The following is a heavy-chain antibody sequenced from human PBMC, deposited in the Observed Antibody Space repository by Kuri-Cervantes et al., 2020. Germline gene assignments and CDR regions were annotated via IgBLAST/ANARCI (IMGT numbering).Heavy chain of an antibody. J-gene: IGHJ6*03. D-gene: IGHD2-2*01. CDR2: ISGSGGST. V-gene: IGHV3-23*01. CDR3: AKVGDGIVVIPAAPRPFYMDV. Sequence: GGSLRLSCAASGVTRSNYAMSWVRQAPGKGLEWVSAISGSGGSTYYADSVKGRFTISRNNFKNTLYLQMNSLRAEDTAVYYCAKVGDGIVVIPAAPRPFYMDVWGKGTTVTVSS. CDR1: GVTRSNYA.